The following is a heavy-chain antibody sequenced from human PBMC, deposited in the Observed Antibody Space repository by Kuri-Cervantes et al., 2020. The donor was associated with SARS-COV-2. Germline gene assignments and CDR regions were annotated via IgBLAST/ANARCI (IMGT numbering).Heavy chain of an antibody. CDR2: INSDGSST. Sequence: ETLSLTCAASGFTFDDYTMHWVRQAPGKGLVWVSRINSDGSSTSYADSVKGRFTISRDNAKNTLYLQMNSLRAEDTAVYYCARDPNDWAFDIWGQGTMVTVSS. V-gene: IGHV3-74*01. D-gene: IGHD1-1*01. CDR3: ARDPNDWAFDI. J-gene: IGHJ3*02. CDR1: GFTFDDYT.